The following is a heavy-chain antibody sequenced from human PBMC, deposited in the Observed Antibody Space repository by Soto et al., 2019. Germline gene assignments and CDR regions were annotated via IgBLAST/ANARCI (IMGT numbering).Heavy chain of an antibody. Sequence: GGSLRLSCTASGFTFGDYAMSWFRQAPGKGLEWVGFIRSKAYGGTTEYAASVKGRFTISRDDSKSIAYLQMNSLKTEDTAVYYCTRCDYYGSGSYYPYYFDYWGQGTLVTVSS. CDR3: TRCDYYGSGSYYPYYFDY. D-gene: IGHD3-10*01. J-gene: IGHJ4*02. CDR1: GFTFGDYA. V-gene: IGHV3-49*03. CDR2: IRSKAYGGTT.